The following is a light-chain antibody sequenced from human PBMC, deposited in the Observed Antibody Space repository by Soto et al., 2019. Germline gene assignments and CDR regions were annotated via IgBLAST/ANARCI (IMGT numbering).Light chain of an antibody. CDR1: QSVSSY. CDR2: DAS. J-gene: IGKJ3*01. CDR3: QQRSNWLFT. V-gene: IGKV3-11*01. Sequence: EIVLTQSPATLSLSPGESATLSCRASQSVSSYLAWYQQKPGQAPRLLISDASNRATGIPARFSGSGSGTAFTLTISSLEPEDFAVYYCQQRSNWLFTFGPGTKVDIK.